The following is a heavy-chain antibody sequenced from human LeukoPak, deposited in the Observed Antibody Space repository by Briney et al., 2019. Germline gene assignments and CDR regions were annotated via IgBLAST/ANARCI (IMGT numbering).Heavy chain of an antibody. J-gene: IGHJ4*02. Sequence: QPGGSLRLSCAASGFTFSSYGLHWVRQAPGKGLEGVAVISYDGSNKYYADSVKGRFTISRDNSKNTLYLQMNSLRADDTAVYYCAKPAIAVAGTLIDYWGQGTLVTVSS. D-gene: IGHD6-19*01. V-gene: IGHV3-30*18. CDR1: GFTFSSYG. CDR2: ISYDGSNK. CDR3: AKPAIAVAGTLIDY.